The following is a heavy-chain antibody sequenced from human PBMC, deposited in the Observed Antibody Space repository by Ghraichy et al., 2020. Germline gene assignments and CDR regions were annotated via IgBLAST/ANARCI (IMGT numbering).Heavy chain of an antibody. D-gene: IGHD2-2*01. V-gene: IGHV3-23*01. CDR3: AKDRGDIVVKLYYFDY. J-gene: IGHJ4*02. CDR1: GFTFSSYA. CDR2: ISGSGGST. Sequence: GGSLRLSCAASGFTFSSYAMSWVRQAPGKGLEWVSAISGSGGSTYYADSVKGRFTISRDNSKNTLYLQMNSLRAEDTAVYYCAKDRGDIVVKLYYFDYWGQGTLVTVSS.